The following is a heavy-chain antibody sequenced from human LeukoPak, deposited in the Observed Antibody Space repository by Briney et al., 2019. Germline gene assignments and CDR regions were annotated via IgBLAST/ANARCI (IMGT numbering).Heavy chain of an antibody. CDR3: ARDSTVEDYYYGMDV. Sequence: SETLSLTCTVSGGSISSYYWSWIRQPPGMGLEWIGYIYYSGSTNYNPSLKSRVTISVDTSKNQFSLKLSSVTAADTAVYYCARDSTVEDYYYGMDVWGQGTTVTVSS. CDR2: IYYSGST. CDR1: GGSISSYY. J-gene: IGHJ6*02. V-gene: IGHV4-59*01. D-gene: IGHD1-1*01.